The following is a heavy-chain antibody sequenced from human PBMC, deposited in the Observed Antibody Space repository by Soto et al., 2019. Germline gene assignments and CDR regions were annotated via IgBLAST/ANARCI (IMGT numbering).Heavy chain of an antibody. Sequence: GGSLRLSCAASGFTFDDYAMHWVRQAPGKGLEWVSGISWNSGSIGYADSVKGRFTISRDNAKNSLYLQMNSLRAEDTALYYCAKDKPSSSGNYYMDVWGKGTTVTVSS. J-gene: IGHJ6*03. CDR2: ISWNSGSI. D-gene: IGHD1-26*01. CDR1: GFTFDDYA. CDR3: AKDKPSSSGNYYMDV. V-gene: IGHV3-9*01.